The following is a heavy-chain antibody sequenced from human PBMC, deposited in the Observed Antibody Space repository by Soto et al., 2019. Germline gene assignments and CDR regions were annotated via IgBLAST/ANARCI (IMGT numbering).Heavy chain of an antibody. CDR1: GFSFSSYW. CDR2: IKQDGSEK. V-gene: IGHV3-7*03. J-gene: IGHJ5*02. Sequence: LRLSCAASGFSFSSYWMSWVRQAPGKGLEWVANIKQDGSEKYYVDSVKGRFTISRDNAKNSLYLQMNSLRAEDTAVYYCARETTGTGTWWFDPWGQGTLVTVSS. D-gene: IGHD1-1*01. CDR3: ARETTGTGTWWFDP.